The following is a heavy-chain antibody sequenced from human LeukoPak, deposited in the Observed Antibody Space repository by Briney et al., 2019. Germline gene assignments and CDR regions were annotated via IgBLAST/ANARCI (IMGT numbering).Heavy chain of an antibody. CDR3: ARTYYCDSSGYIGAFDI. CDR1: GGSISSYY. Sequence: RPSETLSLTCTVSGGSISSYYWGWIRQPPGKGLEWIGYIYYSGSTNYNPSLKSRVTISVDTSKNQFSLKLSSVTAADTAVYYCARTYYCDSSGYIGAFDIWGQGTMVTVSS. J-gene: IGHJ3*02. CDR2: IYYSGST. D-gene: IGHD3-22*01. V-gene: IGHV4-59*01.